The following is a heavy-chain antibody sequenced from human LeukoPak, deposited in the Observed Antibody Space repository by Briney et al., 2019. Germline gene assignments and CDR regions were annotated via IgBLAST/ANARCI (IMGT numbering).Heavy chain of an antibody. V-gene: IGHV4-39*07. J-gene: IGHJ6*02. CDR3: ARDTISSWGHHMDV. Sequence: PSETLSLTCTVSGGSISSSSYYWGWIRQPPGKGLEWIGSIYYSGSTNYNPSLKSRVTISVDTSKNQFSLKLSSVTAADTAVYYCARDTISSWGHHMDVWGQGTTVTVSS. D-gene: IGHD2-2*01. CDR2: IYYSGST. CDR1: GGSISSSSYY.